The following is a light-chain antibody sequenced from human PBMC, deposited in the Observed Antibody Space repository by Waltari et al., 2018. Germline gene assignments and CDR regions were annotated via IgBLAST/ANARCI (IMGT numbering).Light chain of an antibody. CDR2: GTD. J-gene: IGLJ2*01. CDR3: AVWDDSLRVL. CDR1: YSNIGGNH. Sequence: QSVLIPPPSASGTPGQRVIISCSGTYSNIGGNHVHWYQHLPITAPKLLIYGTDQRPAGFPDRFSGSKSGTSASLAISGLQSADEGHYYCAVWDDSLRVLFGGGTKLTVL. V-gene: IGLV1-47*01.